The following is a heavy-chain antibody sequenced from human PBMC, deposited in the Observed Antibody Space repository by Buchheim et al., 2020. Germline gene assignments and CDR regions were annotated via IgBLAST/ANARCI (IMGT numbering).Heavy chain of an antibody. CDR3: ARVGFVAIFGVVQDYFDY. CDR1: GGSISGYY. CDR2: IYDSGST. V-gene: IGHV4-59*01. D-gene: IGHD3-3*01. J-gene: IGHJ4*02. Sequence: QVQLQESGPGLVKPSETLSLTCTVSGGSISGYYWSWIRLPPGKGLEWIGHIYDSGSTNYNPSLKSRVTIAVDASKNQFSLKLSSVTAADSAVYYCARVGFVAIFGVVQDYFDYWGQGTL.